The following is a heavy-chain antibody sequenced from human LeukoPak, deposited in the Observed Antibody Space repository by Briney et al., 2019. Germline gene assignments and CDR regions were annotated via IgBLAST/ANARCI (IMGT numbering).Heavy chain of an antibody. J-gene: IGHJ5*02. CDR3: ARVGSAYYNWFDP. D-gene: IGHD3-22*01. CDR2: MNPNSGNT. Sequence: ASVTVSCKASGYTFTSYDINWVRQATGQGLEWMGWMNPNSGNTAYAQKFQGRVTMTRDTSITTAYMELSSLKSEDTAVYYCARVGSAYYNWFDPWGQGTLVTVAS. CDR1: GYTFTSYD. V-gene: IGHV1-8*01.